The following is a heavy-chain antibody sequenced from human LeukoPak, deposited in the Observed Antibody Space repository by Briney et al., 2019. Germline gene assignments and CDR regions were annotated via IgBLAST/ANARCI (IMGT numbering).Heavy chain of an antibody. V-gene: IGHV4-38-2*02. Sequence: TASETLSFTCSVSGYSIRSGYYWGWIRQPPGKGLEWFGNVYDSGSTYYNASLKRRVTISQDTSNNQFSLRLSSVTAADTAVYYCARILGDFAAHYYYMDVWGKGTSVTVSS. J-gene: IGHJ6*03. CDR2: VYDSGST. CDR3: ARILGDFAAHYYYMDV. CDR1: GYSIRSGYY. D-gene: IGHD2-21*02.